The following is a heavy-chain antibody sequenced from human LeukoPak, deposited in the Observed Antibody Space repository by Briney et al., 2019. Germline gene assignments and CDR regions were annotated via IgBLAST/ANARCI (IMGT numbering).Heavy chain of an antibody. D-gene: IGHD5-12*01. CDR1: GGSFSGYY. CDR2: INHSEST. V-gene: IGHV4-34*01. CDR3: ARGRGIVATISRYYYYYYMDV. J-gene: IGHJ6*03. Sequence: SETLSLTCAVYGGSFSGYYWSWIRQPPGKGLEWIGEINHSESTNYNPPLKSRVTISVDTSKNQFSLKLSSVTAADTAVYYCARGRGIVATISRYYYYYYMDVWGKGTTVTVSS.